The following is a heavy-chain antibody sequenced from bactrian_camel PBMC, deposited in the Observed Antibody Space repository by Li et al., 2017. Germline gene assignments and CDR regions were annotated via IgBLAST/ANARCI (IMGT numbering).Heavy chain of an antibody. Sequence: VQLVESGGGSVQVGGSLKLSCGASRSIFTGCGMGWYRQAPGGSRELIATIERDGTTTYADSVKGRFSISQDKAKNTLYLQMNDLKPEDTAMYYCRRHCPRAGTLYWGQGTQVTVS. CDR3: RRHCPRAGTLY. CDR1: RSIFTGCG. D-gene: IGHD3*01. V-gene: IGHV3S53*01. J-gene: IGHJ4*01. CDR2: IERDGTT.